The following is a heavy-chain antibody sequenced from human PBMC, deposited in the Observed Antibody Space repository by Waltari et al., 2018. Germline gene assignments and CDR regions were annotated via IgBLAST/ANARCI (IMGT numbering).Heavy chain of an antibody. CDR3: ARRDYGDYDWYFDL. V-gene: IGHV4-39*01. Sequence: QLQLQESGPGLVKPSETLSLTCTVSGGSISSSSSYWGWIRQPPGKGLEWIGSIYYSGSTYYNPSLKSRVTISVDTSKNQFSLKLSSVTAADTAVYYCARRDYGDYDWYFDLWGRGTLVTVSS. D-gene: IGHD4-17*01. CDR2: IYYSGST. CDR1: GGSISSSSSY. J-gene: IGHJ2*01.